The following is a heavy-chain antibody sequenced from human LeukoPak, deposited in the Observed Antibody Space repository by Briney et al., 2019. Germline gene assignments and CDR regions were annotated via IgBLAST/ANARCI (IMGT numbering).Heavy chain of an antibody. J-gene: IGHJ4*02. D-gene: IGHD4/OR15-4a*01. CDR2: IKSKVDGETT. V-gene: IGHV3-15*01. CDR1: GFTFSNAW. Sequence: PGGSLRLSCAASGFTFSNAWMSWVRQAPGKGLEWVGRIKSKVDGETTDYAAPVKGRFTISRDDSNNMVYLQMNSLKIEDTAVYYCAIDEPNYAPYDFDYWGQGTLVTVSS. CDR3: AIDEPNYAPYDFDY.